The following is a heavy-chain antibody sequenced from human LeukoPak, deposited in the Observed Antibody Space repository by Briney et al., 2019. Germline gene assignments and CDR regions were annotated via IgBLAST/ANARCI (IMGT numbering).Heavy chain of an antibody. CDR1: GFTVSSNY. CDR2: IYSGGST. J-gene: IGHJ4*02. CDR3: ARSGYDYVWGSYLGDTD. V-gene: IGHV3-53*01. D-gene: IGHD3-16*02. Sequence: GGSLRLSCAASGFTVSSNYMSWVRQAPGKGLEWVSVIYSGGSTYYADSVKGRFTISRDNSKNTLYLQMNSLRAEDTAVYYCARSGYDYVWGSYLGDTDWGQGTLVTVSS.